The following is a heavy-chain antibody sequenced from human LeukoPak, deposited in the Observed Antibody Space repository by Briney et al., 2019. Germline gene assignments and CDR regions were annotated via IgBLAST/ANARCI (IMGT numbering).Heavy chain of an antibody. CDR2: ISSSGSTI. CDR1: GFTFSDYY. V-gene: IGHV3-11*04. D-gene: IGHD6-19*01. J-gene: IGHJ4*02. Sequence: GGSLRLSCAASGFTFSDYYMSWIRQAPGKGLEWVSYISSSGSTIYYADSVKGRFTISRDNAKNSLYLQMNSLRAEDTAVYYCARASSEAEAVAGPPYYFDYWGQGTLVTVSS. CDR3: ARASSEAEAVAGPPYYFDY.